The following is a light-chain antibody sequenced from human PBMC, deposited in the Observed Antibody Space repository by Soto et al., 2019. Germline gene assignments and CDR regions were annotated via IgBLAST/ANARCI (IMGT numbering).Light chain of an antibody. J-gene: IGLJ1*01. CDR2: EVV. Sequence: QSALPQPPSASGSPGQSVTISCTGTTNDIGVYDFVSWYQHHPGKAPRLIIYEVVQRPSGVPDRFSGSKSGNTASLTVSGLQAADEGDYFCKSYAVSNTYVFGSGTKVTVL. CDR1: TNDIGVYDF. CDR3: KSYAVSNTYV. V-gene: IGLV2-8*01.